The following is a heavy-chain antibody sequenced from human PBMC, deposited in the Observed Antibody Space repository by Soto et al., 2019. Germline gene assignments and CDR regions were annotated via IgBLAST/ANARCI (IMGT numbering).Heavy chain of an antibody. CDR2: IHYSGST. Sequence: QVQLQESGPGLVKPSQTLSLTCTVSGVSLGSGDYHWSWIRQPPGKGLEWIGYIHYSGSTYYNPSLKSRVTLSIDTSKNQSSLKLSSVTAADTAVYYCVRDQRGYNSLDYWGQGTLVSVSS. CDR3: VRDQRGYNSLDY. V-gene: IGHV4-30-4*01. D-gene: IGHD1-20*01. J-gene: IGHJ4*02. CDR1: GVSLGSGDYH.